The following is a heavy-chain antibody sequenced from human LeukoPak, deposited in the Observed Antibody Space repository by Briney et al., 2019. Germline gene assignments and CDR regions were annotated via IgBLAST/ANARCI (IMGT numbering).Heavy chain of an antibody. V-gene: IGHV3-21*01. CDR1: GFTFSSYS. CDR2: ISSSSSYI. Sequence: GGSLRLSCAASGFTFSSYSMNWVRQAPGKGLEWVSSISSSSSYIYYADSVKGRFTISRDNAKNSLYLQINSLRAEDTAVYYCARLLRDSSGYPIPDYWGQGTLVTVSS. J-gene: IGHJ4*02. D-gene: IGHD3-22*01. CDR3: ARLLRDSSGYPIPDY.